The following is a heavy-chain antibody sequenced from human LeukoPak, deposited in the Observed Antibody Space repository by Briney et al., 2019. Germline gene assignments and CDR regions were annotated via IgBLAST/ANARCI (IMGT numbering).Heavy chain of an antibody. D-gene: IGHD5-24*01. CDR3: ARGRDGYDSPHFDY. Sequence: KPSETLSLTCNVSGASISDYYWSWIRQPPGKGLEWIGDIHDSRSTNYNPSLKSRATISLDTSKNQFSLKLSSVTAADTAVYYCARGRDGYDSPHFDYWGQGTLVIVSS. V-gene: IGHV4-59*01. CDR2: IHDSRST. J-gene: IGHJ4*02. CDR1: GASISDYY.